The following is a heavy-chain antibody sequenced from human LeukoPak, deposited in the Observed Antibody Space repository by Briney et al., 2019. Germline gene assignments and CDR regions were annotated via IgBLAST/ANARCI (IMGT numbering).Heavy chain of an antibody. CDR3: AKGGRGNGEVY. Sequence: GGSLRLSCAVSGFTFSSYWMNWVRQAPGKGLEWVANIKQDGSEKNYVDSVKGRFTISRDNAKSSLFLQMNDLRAEDTAVYYCAKGGRGNGEVYWGQGTLVTVYS. V-gene: IGHV3-7*01. CDR2: IKQDGSEK. J-gene: IGHJ4*02. CDR1: GFTFSSYW. D-gene: IGHD2-8*01.